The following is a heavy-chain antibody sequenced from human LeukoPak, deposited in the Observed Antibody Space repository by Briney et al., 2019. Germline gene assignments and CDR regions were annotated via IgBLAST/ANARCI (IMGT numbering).Heavy chain of an antibody. V-gene: IGHV4-59*07. D-gene: IGHD3-9*01. CDR2: IHHTGST. CDR3: ARGRYSAGDNWFDP. CDR1: GGSITSSY. J-gene: IGHJ5*02. Sequence: SDTLSLTCTVSGGSITSSYWSWIRQSPGKGLEWIGYIHHTGSTNYNPSLKSRVTMLIDTSKNQFSLKLSAVTAADTAVNYCARGRYSAGDNWFDPWGQGTLVTVSS.